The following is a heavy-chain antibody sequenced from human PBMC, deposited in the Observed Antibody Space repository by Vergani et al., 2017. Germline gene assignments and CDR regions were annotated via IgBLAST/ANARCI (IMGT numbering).Heavy chain of an antibody. V-gene: IGHV4-59*01. Sequence: QVQLQESGPGLVKPSETLSLTCTVSGGSISSYYWSWLRQPPGKGLEWIGYIYYSGSTNYNPSLKSRVTISVDTSKNQFSLKLSSVTAADTAVYYCVREQQLAYYFDYWGQGTLVTVSS. D-gene: IGHD6-13*01. CDR1: GGSISSYY. CDR3: VREQQLAYYFDY. CDR2: IYYSGST. J-gene: IGHJ4*02.